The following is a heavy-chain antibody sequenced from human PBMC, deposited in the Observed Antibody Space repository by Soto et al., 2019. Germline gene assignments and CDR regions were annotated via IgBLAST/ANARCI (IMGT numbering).Heavy chain of an antibody. J-gene: IGHJ3*02. CDR2: IYPGDSDT. Sequence: PXEFQTMSCRGSGYSSTGYWSGLVRQMRGKGLEWMGIIYPGDSDTRYSPSFQGQVTISADKSISTAYLQWTSLKASDTAMYYSARQDGGLNTDAFDIWGQGTMVTVSS. V-gene: IGHV5-51*01. CDR1: GYSSTGYW. CDR3: ARQDGGLNTDAFDI. D-gene: IGHD3-22*01.